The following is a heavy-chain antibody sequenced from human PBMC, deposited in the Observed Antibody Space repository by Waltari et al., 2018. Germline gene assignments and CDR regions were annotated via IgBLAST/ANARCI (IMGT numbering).Heavy chain of an antibody. CDR1: GGSFSGYY. D-gene: IGHD3-16*02. J-gene: IGHJ4*02. CDR3: ARTNFVYDYVWGSYRYFDY. V-gene: IGHV4-34*01. Sequence: QVQLQQWGAGLLKPSETLSLTCAVYGGSFSGYYWSWIRQPPGKGLEWIGEINHSGSTNYNPSRKSRVTISVDTSKNQFSLKLSSVTAADTAVYYCARTNFVYDYVWGSYRYFDYWGQGTLVTVSS. CDR2: INHSGST.